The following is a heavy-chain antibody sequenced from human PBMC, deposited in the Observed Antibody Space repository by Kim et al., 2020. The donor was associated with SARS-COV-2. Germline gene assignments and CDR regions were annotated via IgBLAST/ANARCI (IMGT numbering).Heavy chain of an antibody. D-gene: IGHD3-10*01. CDR2: IYYSGST. J-gene: IGHJ4*02. CDR1: GGSISSYY. V-gene: IGHV4-59*13. CDR3: ARDKFGISLFDY. Sequence: SETLSLTCTVSGGSISSYYWSWIRQPPGKGLEWIGYIYYSGSTNYNPSLKSRVTISVDTSKNQFSLKLSSVTAADTAVYYCARDKFGISLFDYWGQGTLV.